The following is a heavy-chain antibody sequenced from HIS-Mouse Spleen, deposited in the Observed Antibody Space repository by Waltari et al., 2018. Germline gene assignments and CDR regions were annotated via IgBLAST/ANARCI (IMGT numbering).Heavy chain of an antibody. CDR3: AREIPYSSSWYDWYFDL. CDR1: GRSISRTRYS. V-gene: IGHV4-39*07. CDR2: IYYSGST. J-gene: IGHJ2*01. Sequence: QLQLQESGPGLVKPSETLSLTCTVSGRSISRTRYSWAWFRQPPGTGLEWIGSIYYSGSTYYNPSLKSRVTISVDTSKNQFSLKLSSVTAADTAVYYCAREIPYSSSWYDWYFDLWGRGTLVTVSS. D-gene: IGHD6-13*01.